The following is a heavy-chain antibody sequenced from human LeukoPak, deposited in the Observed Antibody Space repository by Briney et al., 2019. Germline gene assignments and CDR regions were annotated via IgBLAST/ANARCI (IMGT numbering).Heavy chain of an antibody. V-gene: IGHV4-31*03. CDR3: ARVPKTIVVVPAATAYYYYYMDV. Sequence: SQTLSLTRTVSGGSISSGGYYWSWIRQHPGKGLEWIVYIYYSRSTYYNPSLKSRVTISVDTPKNQYSVKLSTVTAADTAVYYCARVPKTIVVVPAATAYYYYYMDVWGKGTTVTVSS. CDR2: IYYSRST. CDR1: GGSISSGGYY. D-gene: IGHD2-2*01. J-gene: IGHJ6*03.